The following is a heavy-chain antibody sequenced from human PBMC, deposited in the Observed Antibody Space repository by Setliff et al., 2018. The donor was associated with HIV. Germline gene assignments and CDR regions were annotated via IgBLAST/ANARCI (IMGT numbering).Heavy chain of an antibody. CDR3: ATDTSISWFYH. J-gene: IGHJ5*01. D-gene: IGHD1-1*01. CDR2: IYHSGGT. CDR1: GGSISSGGYS. V-gene: IGHV4-30-2*06. Sequence: SETLSLTCAVSGGSISSGGYSWSWLRQSPGKGLEWIGTIYHSGGTYYNPSPKSRVTISVDTSNNQFSLRMNSVTAADTAVYYCATDTSISWFYHWGQGTLVTVSS.